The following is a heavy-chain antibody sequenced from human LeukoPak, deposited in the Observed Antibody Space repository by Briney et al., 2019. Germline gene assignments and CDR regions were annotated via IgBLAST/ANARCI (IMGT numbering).Heavy chain of an antibody. D-gene: IGHD3-3*01. CDR3: ASQLRFLEWLPFDY. CDR1: GGTFSSYA. Sequence: WASVKVSCKASGGTFSSYAISWERQAPGQGLEWMGGIIPIFGTANYAQKFQGRVTITTDESTSTAYMELSSLRSEDTAVYYCASQLRFLEWLPFDYWGQGTLVTVSS. CDR2: IIPIFGTA. V-gene: IGHV1-69*05. J-gene: IGHJ4*02.